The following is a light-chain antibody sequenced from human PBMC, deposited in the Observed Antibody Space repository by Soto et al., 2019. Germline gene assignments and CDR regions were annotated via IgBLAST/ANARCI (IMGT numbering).Light chain of an antibody. Sequence: QSALTQPPSASGSPGQSVTISCTGTSSDVGRYNYVSWYQQHPGKAPKLMIYEVSKRPSGVPDRFSGSKSGNAASLTVSGLQAEDEADYYCSSYDSSLSGYVFGTGTKVTVL. CDR1: SSDVGRYNY. CDR2: EVS. J-gene: IGLJ1*01. V-gene: IGLV2-8*01. CDR3: SSYDSSLSGYV.